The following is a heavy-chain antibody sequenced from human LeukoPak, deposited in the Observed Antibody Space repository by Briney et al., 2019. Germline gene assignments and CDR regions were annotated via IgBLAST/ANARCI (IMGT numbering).Heavy chain of an antibody. J-gene: IGHJ4*02. CDR3: TRDIDKTYIVATPDY. CDR2: IRSKAYGGTT. D-gene: IGHD5-12*01. CDR1: GFTFGDYA. V-gene: IGHV3-49*03. Sequence: PGGSLRLSCTASGFTFGDYAMSWFRQAPGKGLEWVGFIRSKAYGGTTEYAASVKGRFTISRDDSKSIAYLQMNSLKTEDTAVYYCTRDIDKTYIVATPDYWGQGTLVTVSS.